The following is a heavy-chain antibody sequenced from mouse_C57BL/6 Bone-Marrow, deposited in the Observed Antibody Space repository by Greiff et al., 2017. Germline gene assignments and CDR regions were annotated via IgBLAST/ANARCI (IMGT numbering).Heavy chain of an antibody. V-gene: IGHV1-52*01. CDR1: GYTFTSYW. CDR2: IDPSDSET. D-gene: IGHD1-1*01. CDR3: ASSHYSSSIYAMDY. J-gene: IGHJ4*01. Sequence: VQLQQSGAELVRPGSSVKLSCKASGYTFTSYWMHWVKQRPIQGLEWIGNIDPSDSETHYNQKFKDKATLTVDKSSSTAYMQLSSLTSEDSAVYYCASSHYSSSIYAMDYGGQGTSVTVSS.